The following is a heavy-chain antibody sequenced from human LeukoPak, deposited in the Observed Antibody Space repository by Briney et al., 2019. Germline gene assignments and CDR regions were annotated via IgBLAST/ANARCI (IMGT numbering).Heavy chain of an antibody. CDR2: INHSGST. V-gene: IGHV4-34*01. Sequence: PSETLSLTCAVYGGSFSGYYWSWIRQPPGKGIEWIGEINHSGSTNYNPSLKSRVTISVDTSKNQFSLKLSSVTAADTAVYYCATVYSSSWYGPGWFDPWGQGTLVTVSS. CDR3: ATVYSSSWYGPGWFDP. D-gene: IGHD6-13*01. J-gene: IGHJ5*02. CDR1: GGSFSGYY.